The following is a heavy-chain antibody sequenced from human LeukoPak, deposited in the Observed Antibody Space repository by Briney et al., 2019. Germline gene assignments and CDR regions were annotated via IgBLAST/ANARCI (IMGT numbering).Heavy chain of an antibody. V-gene: IGHV1-18*01. CDR1: GYTFTSYG. CDR2: ISAYNGNT. CDR3: ARDLPGPPREQWLVEVFDY. D-gene: IGHD6-19*01. J-gene: IGHJ4*02. Sequence: ASVKVSCKASGYTFTSYGISWVRQAPGQGLEWMGWISAYNGNTNYAQKLQGRVTMTTDTSTSTAYMELRSLRSDDTAVYYCARDLPGPPREQWLVEVFDYWGQGTLVTVSS.